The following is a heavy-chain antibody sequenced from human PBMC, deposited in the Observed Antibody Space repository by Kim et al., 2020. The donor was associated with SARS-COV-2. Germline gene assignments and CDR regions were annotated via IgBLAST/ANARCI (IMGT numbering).Heavy chain of an antibody. D-gene: IGHD3-22*01. CDR2: ISSSSNYI. J-gene: IGHJ4*02. Sequence: GGSLRLSCAASGFIFSSYAMNWVRQAPGKGLEWVSCISSSSNYIYYAAAVKGRFTISRDNAKNSLYLQMNSLRAEDTAVYYCARDYQDSNGLGLDYWGQGSLVTVSS. V-gene: IGHV3-21*01. CDR3: ARDYQDSNGLGLDY. CDR1: GFIFSSYA.